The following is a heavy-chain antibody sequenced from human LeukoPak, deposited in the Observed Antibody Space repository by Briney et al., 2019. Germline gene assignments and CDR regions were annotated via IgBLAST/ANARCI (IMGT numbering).Heavy chain of an antibody. CDR1: GYTFTGYY. Sequence: ASVKVSCKASGYTFTGYYMHWVRQAPGQGLEWMGWINPNSGGTNYAQKFQGWVTMTRDTSISTAYMELSRLRSDDTAVYYCARGSTVLRYFDWSQVGMDVWGQGTTVTVSS. V-gene: IGHV1-2*04. CDR3: ARGSTVLRYFDWSQVGMDV. J-gene: IGHJ6*02. D-gene: IGHD3-9*01. CDR2: INPNSGGT.